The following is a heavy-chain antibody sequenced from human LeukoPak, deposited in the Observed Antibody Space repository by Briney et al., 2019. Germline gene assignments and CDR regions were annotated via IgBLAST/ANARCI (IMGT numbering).Heavy chain of an antibody. CDR2: IYSGGST. D-gene: IGHD3-22*01. CDR1: GFTVSSNY. Sequence: GGSLRLSCAASGFTVSSNYMSWVRQAPGKGLEWVSVIYSGGSTYYADSMKGRFTISRDNSKNTLYLQMNSLRAEDTAVYYCARVGLSESSGYYNFDYWGQGTLVTVSS. V-gene: IGHV3-66*01. CDR3: ARVGLSESSGYYNFDY. J-gene: IGHJ4*02.